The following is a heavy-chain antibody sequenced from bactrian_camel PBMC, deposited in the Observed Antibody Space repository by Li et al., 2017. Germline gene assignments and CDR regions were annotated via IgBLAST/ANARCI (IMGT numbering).Heavy chain of an antibody. V-gene: IGHV3-3*01. D-gene: IGHD7*01. CDR2: IFTKGQRP. Sequence: HVQLVESGGGSVQAGGSLRLSCVASGNTAEINVVAWFRQAPGTEREGLAAIFTKGQRPFYNASVENRFTISRDNAKHTVYLLMSDLKPEDSGTYYCAAGRDSAGGVWCRNSDFPYMGQGTQVTVS. CDR1: GNTAEINV. J-gene: IGHJ4*01.